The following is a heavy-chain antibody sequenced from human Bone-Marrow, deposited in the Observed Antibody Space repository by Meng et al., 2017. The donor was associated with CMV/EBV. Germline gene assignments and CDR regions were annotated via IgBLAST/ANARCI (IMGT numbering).Heavy chain of an antibody. D-gene: IGHD6-19*01. J-gene: IGHJ4*02. CDR3: ARDKVASSGWYDY. V-gene: IGHV1-2*02. Sequence: QVRLRPLGAAVKNPGAPLTVSCKASGYTFTGYYMHWWRQAPGQGLEWMGWINPNSGGTNYAQKFQGRVTMTRDTSISTAYMELSRLRSDDTAVYYCARDKVASSGWYDYWGQGTLVTVSS. CDR2: INPNSGGT. CDR1: GYTFTGYY.